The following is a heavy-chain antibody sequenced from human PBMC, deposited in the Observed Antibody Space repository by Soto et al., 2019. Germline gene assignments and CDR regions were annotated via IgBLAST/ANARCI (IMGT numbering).Heavy chain of an antibody. D-gene: IGHD2-15*01. CDR1: GFTFEAHA. Sequence: EVQLGESGEGLVQPGRSLILSCAASGFTFEAHAMHWVRRDPVKGPESVAGLDWKGDAIGYAESVEGSFAVSRDYARKSLSLQMNCLTLDDTAVYSCAKDYYCSAERCFSAYRTYVLDVCGTGTTVTVSS. CDR2: LDWKGDAI. V-gene: IGHV3-9*01. CDR3: AKDYYCSAERCFSAYRTYVLDV. J-gene: IGHJ6*04.